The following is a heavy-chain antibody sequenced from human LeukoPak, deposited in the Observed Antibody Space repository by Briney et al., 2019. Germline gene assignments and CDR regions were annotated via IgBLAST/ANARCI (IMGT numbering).Heavy chain of an antibody. CDR2: INSDGSNT. D-gene: IGHD2-21*02. J-gene: IGHJ4*02. V-gene: IGHV3-74*01. Sequence: GGSLRLSCAASGFSFSSYWIHWVRQAPGKGLVWVSRINSDGSNTRYADSMKGRFTVSRDNAESTAYLQMNNQRAEDTAVYFCAREVVMSAISVFDSWGQGTLVTVSS. CDR3: AREVVMSAISVFDS. CDR1: GFSFSSYW.